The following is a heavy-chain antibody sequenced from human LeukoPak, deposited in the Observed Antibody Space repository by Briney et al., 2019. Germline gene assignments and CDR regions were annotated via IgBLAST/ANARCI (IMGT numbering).Heavy chain of an antibody. CDR3: AKDYADIVARSFDY. CDR1: GFTFNTYS. V-gene: IGHV3-9*01. J-gene: IGHJ4*02. CDR2: ISWNSGSI. Sequence: GGSLRLSCEASGFTFNTYSMNWARQAPGKGLEWVSGISWNSGSIGYADSVKGRFTISRDNAKNSLYLQMNSLRAEDTALYYCAKDYADIVARSFDYWGQGTLVTVSS. D-gene: IGHD5-12*01.